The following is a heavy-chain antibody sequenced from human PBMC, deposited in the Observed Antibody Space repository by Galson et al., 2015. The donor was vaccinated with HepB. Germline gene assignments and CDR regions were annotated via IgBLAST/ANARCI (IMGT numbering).Heavy chain of an antibody. D-gene: IGHD3-22*01. CDR1: GFTFSNYA. V-gene: IGHV3-30-3*01. J-gene: IGHJ4*02. CDR3: ASMEIVVVSFDY. CDR2: ISYDGSNK. Sequence: SLRLSCAASGFTFSNYAMHWVRQAPGKGLEWVAVISYDGSNKYYADSVKGRFTISRDNSKNRLYLQMNSLRAEDTAVYYCASMEIVVVSFDYWGQGTLVTVSS.